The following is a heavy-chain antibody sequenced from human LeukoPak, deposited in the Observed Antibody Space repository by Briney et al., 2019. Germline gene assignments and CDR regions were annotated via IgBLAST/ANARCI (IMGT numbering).Heavy chain of an antibody. D-gene: IGHD6-6*01. Sequence: ASVKVSCKASGYTFTGYYMHWVRQAPGQGLEWMGWINPNSGGTNYAQKFQGRVTMTRDTSISTAYMELSRLRSDDTAVYYCARERIAARRGTTGYWGQGTLVTVPS. CDR2: INPNSGGT. CDR1: GYTFTGYY. CDR3: ARERIAARRGTTGY. J-gene: IGHJ4*02. V-gene: IGHV1-2*02.